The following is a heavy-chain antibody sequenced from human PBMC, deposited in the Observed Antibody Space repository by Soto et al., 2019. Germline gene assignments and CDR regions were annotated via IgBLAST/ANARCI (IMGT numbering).Heavy chain of an antibody. CDR3: AKGGRWYDYYYGMDV. CDR2: ISGSGGST. J-gene: IGHJ6*02. V-gene: IGHV3-23*01. D-gene: IGHD2-15*01. Sequence: EVQLLESGGGLVQPGGSLRLSCAASGFTFSSYAMSWVRQAPGKGLERVSAISGSGGSTYYADSVKGRFTISRDNSKNTLYLQMNSLRAEDTAVYYCAKGGRWYDYYYGMDVWGQGTTVTVSS. CDR1: GFTFSSYA.